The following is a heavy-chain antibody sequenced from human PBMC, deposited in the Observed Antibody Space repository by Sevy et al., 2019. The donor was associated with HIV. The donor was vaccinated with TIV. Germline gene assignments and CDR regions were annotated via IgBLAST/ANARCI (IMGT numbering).Heavy chain of an antibody. CDR3: VRAVAADGSF. CDR2: IKQDGSVT. J-gene: IGHJ4*02. V-gene: IGHV3-7*01. CDR1: GFSLNTYW. D-gene: IGHD6-13*01. Sequence: GGSLRLSCAASGFSLNTYWMSWVRQAPGKGLEWVANIKQDGSVTYYVDSVKDRFTISRDNARNFLYRQMNSLRAEDTARYYCVRAVAADGSFWGQGTLVTVSS.